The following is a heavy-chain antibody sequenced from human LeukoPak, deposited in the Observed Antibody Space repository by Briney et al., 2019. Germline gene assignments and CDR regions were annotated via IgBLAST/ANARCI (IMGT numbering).Heavy chain of an antibody. CDR1: GGSISSYY. Sequence: SETLSLTCTVSGGSISSYYWSWIRQPPGKGLEWIGYIYYSGSTNYNPSLKSRVTISVDTSKNQFSLKLSSVTAADTAVYYCGRPLYSSSPTSPFRYWGQGTLVTVSS. V-gene: IGHV4-59*01. CDR3: GRPLYSSSPTSPFRY. D-gene: IGHD6-6*01. J-gene: IGHJ4*02. CDR2: IYYSGST.